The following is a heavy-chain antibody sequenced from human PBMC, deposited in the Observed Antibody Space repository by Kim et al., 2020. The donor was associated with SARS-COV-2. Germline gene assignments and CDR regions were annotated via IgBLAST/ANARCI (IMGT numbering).Heavy chain of an antibody. CDR3: ARGGSGSLDY. D-gene: IGHD3-16*01. Sequence: STSYADSGKGRVTISRDNAKNTLDLQMNSRRAEDTAVYYCARGGSGSLDYWGQGTLVTVSS. J-gene: IGHJ4*02. V-gene: IGHV3-74*01. CDR2: ST.